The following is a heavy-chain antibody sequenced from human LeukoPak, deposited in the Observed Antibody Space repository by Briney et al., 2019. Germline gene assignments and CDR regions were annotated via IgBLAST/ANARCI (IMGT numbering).Heavy chain of an antibody. CDR3: ARERGYSYGPGGNWFDP. V-gene: IGHV1-2*02. D-gene: IGHD5-18*01. CDR2: INPNSGGT. Sequence: AASVKVSCKASGYTFTGYYMHWVRQAPGQGLEWMGWINPNSGGTNYAQKFQGRVTMTRDTSISTAYMELSRLRSDDTAVYYCARERGYSYGPGGNWFDPWGQGTLVTVSS. CDR1: GYTFTGYY. J-gene: IGHJ5*02.